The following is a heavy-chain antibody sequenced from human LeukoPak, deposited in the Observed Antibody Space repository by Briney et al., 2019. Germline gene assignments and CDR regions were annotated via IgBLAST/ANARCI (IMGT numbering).Heavy chain of an antibody. CDR1: GGSISSYY. CDR3: ARVAYCGGDCYWFDY. Sequence: SETLSLTCTVSGGSISSYYWSWIRQPPGKGLEWIGYIYYSGSTNYNPSLKSRVTISVDTSKNQFSLKLSSVTAADTALYYCARVAYCGGDCYWFDYWGQGTLVTVSS. J-gene: IGHJ4*02. V-gene: IGHV4-59*01. CDR2: IYYSGST. D-gene: IGHD2-21*02.